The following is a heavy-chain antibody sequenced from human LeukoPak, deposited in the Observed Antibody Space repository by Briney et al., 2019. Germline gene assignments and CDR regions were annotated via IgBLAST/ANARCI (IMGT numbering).Heavy chain of an antibody. CDR2: INPSGGST. CDR1: GYTFTSYY. V-gene: IGHV1-46*01. J-gene: IGHJ5*02. CDR3: ARDPLHYYDSSGYCFDP. D-gene: IGHD3-22*01. Sequence: AASVTVSCKASGYTFTSYYMHWVRQAPGQGLEWMGIINPSGGSTSYAQKFQGRVTMTRDMSTSTVYMELSSLRSEDTAVYYCARDPLHYYDSSGYCFDPWGQGTLVTVSS.